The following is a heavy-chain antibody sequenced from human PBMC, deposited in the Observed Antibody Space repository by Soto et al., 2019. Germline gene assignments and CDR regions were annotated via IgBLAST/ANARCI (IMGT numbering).Heavy chain of an antibody. D-gene: IGHD3-22*01. J-gene: IGHJ5*01. Sequence: ASVKVSCKASGDTFTDYYIHWVRQAPGQGLEWMGTVNPSGGHTTYAQHFLGRVTMTRDTSTSTLYMELTSLTSDDTAVYYCAKDPTSYDSSAQFDSWGHGTLVTV. CDR3: AKDPTSYDSSAQFDS. CDR2: VNPSGGHT. CDR1: GDTFTDYY. V-gene: IGHV1-46*01.